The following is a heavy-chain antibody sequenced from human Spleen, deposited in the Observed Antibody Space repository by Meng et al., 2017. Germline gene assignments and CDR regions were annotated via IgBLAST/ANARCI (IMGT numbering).Heavy chain of an antibody. D-gene: IGHD4-11*01. CDR3: ARGPTTMAHDFDY. Sequence: HVQQQQWGAGLLKPSGTRSLTCVVSGVSFSDYYWSWIRQPPGKGLEWIGEINHSGSTNYNPSLESRATISVDTSQNNLSLKLSSVTAADSAVYYCARGPTTMAHDFDYWGQGTLVTVSS. V-gene: IGHV4-34*01. CDR1: GVSFSDYY. CDR2: INHSGST. J-gene: IGHJ4*02.